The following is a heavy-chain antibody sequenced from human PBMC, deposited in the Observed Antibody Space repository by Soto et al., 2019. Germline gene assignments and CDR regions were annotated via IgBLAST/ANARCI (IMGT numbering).Heavy chain of an antibody. Sequence: PGGSLRLSCAASGLTFSSFWMSWVRQAPGKGLEWVADIKQDGSKKYYVDSVRGRFTISRDNAKNSLYLQMNSLRAEDTAVYYCARDDYLAYWGRGTLVTVSS. CDR3: ARDDYLAY. V-gene: IGHV3-7*01. CDR1: GLTFSSFW. CDR2: IKQDGSKK. J-gene: IGHJ4*02.